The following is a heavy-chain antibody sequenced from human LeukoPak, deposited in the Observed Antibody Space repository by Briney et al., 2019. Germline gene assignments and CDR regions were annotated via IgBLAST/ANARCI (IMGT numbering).Heavy chain of an antibody. CDR1: GFTFSSYS. Sequence: PGGSLRLSCAASGFTFSSYSMNWVRQAPGKGLEWVSSISSSSSYIYYADSVKGQFTISRDSAKNSLYLQMNSLRAEDTAVYYCARNPPNRYCSSTSCRPFDYWGQGTLVTVSS. J-gene: IGHJ4*02. V-gene: IGHV3-21*01. CDR3: ARNPPNRYCSSTSCRPFDY. D-gene: IGHD2-2*01. CDR2: ISSSSSYI.